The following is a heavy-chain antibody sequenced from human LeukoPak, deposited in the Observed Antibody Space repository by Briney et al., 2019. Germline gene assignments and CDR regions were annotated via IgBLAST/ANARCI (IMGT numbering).Heavy chain of an antibody. Sequence: SETLSPTCTVSGGSINDYYWSWIRQPAGKGLEWIGYILYSGTTNYNPSLKSRVTISLDTSKNQFSLMVNSVTATDTAVYFCAGQQLERGEDHWGQGTLVIVSS. D-gene: IGHD1-1*01. J-gene: IGHJ4*02. CDR2: ILYSGTT. CDR1: GGSINDYY. V-gene: IGHV4-59*08. CDR3: AGQQLERGEDH.